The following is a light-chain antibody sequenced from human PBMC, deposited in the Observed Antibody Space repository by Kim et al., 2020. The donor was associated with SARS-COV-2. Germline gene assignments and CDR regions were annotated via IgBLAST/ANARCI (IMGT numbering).Light chain of an antibody. V-gene: IGKV3-15*01. CDR2: GAS. CDR3: HQYKNWPPT. J-gene: IGKJ4*01. Sequence: IVMTQSPAALSVSPGERATLSCRASQNIGNNFACYPPKPVQAPRLLICGASIRATGIPARVSGSASGTEFTLTISSLQSEYFAVSYCHQYKNWPPTFGGGTKVDIK. CDR1: QNIGNN.